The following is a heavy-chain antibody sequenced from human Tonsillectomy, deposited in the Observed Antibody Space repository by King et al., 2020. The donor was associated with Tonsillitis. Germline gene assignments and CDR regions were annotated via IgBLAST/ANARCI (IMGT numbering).Heavy chain of an antibody. CDR1: GFTFGDYG. D-gene: IGHD2-2*01. Sequence: VQLVESGGGVVRPGGSLRLSCAASGFTFGDYGMSWVRQAPGKGLEWVSGITWNGGTTGYADSVKGRFTISRDNAKNSLYLQMNSLRAEDTALYNCASWGYCSSVCVPDYWGQGTLVTVSS. CDR2: ITWNGGTT. V-gene: IGHV3-20*01. J-gene: IGHJ4*02. CDR3: ASWGYCSSVCVPDY.